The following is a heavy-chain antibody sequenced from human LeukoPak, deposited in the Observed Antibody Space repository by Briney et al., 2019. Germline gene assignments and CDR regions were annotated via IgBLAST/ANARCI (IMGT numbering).Heavy chain of an antibody. CDR3: ARDLVSSGWYGDLYYYGMDV. V-gene: IGHV3-66*01. CDR2: IYSGGST. J-gene: IGHJ6*02. CDR1: GGSFSGYY. D-gene: IGHD6-19*01. Sequence: ETLSLTCAVYGGSFSGYYWSWVRQAPGKGLEWVSVIYSGGSTYYADSVKGRFTISRDNSKNTLYLQMNSLRAEDTAVYYCARDLVSSGWYGDLYYYGMDVWGQGTTVTVSS.